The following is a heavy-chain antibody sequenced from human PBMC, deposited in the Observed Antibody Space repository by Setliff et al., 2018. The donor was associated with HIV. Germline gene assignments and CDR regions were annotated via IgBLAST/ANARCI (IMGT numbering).Heavy chain of an antibody. CDR3: ARDGPYVAVLIRAFDI. CDR2: IIAISGTP. J-gene: IGHJ3*02. CDR1: GGTFSSYA. V-gene: IGHV1-69*13. D-gene: IGHD3-16*01. Sequence: SVKVSCNASGGTFSSYAISWVRQTPGQGLEWMGGIIAISGTPNYAQKFQGRVTITADESTSTAYMELRSLRSDDTAVYYCARDGPYVAVLIRAFDIWGQGTMVTVSS.